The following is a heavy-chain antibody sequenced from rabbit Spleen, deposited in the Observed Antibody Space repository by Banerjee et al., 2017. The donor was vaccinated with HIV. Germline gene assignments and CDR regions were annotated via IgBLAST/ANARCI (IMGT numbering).Heavy chain of an antibody. Sequence: QLKESGGGLVQPGGSLKLSCKASGFTLSSYYMNWVRQAPGKGLEWIGYIDPVFGITYYASWVNGRFSISRENAQNTVFLQMTSLTAADTATYFCARERGDVSNSNGYWDLWGPGTLVTVS. V-gene: IGHV1S7*01. CDR3: ARERGDVSNSNGYWDL. CDR2: IDPVFGIT. J-gene: IGHJ6*01. D-gene: IGHD1-1*01. CDR1: GFTLSSYY.